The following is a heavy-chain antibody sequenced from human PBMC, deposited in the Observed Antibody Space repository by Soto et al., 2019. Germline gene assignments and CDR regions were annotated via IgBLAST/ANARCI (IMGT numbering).Heavy chain of an antibody. CDR1: GGSFIGYY. D-gene: IGHD2-15*01. CDR2: INHSGST. CDR3: ARGVAYYYYYGMDV. Sequence: SETLSLTCAVYGGSFIGYYWSWILQPPWKGLEWIGEINHSGSTNYNPSLKSRVTISVDTSKNQFSLKLSSVSAADTAVYYCARGVAYYYYYGMDVWGQGTTVTVSS. V-gene: IGHV4-34*01. J-gene: IGHJ6*02.